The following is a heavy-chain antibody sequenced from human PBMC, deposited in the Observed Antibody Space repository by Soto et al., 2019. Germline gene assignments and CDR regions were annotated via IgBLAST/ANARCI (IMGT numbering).Heavy chain of an antibody. CDR1: GFTFRNYG. CDR2: IWYDGSNT. J-gene: IGHJ4*02. Sequence: QVQLVESGGGVVQPGRSLRLSCAASGFTFRNYGMHWVRQDPGKGLEWVAVIWYDGSNTNYADSVKGRFTISRDNSKNTLYLQMNSLRVEDTAVYHCAGDGADTYLPDYWGQGTLVAVSS. D-gene: IGHD6-19*01. V-gene: IGHV3-33*01. CDR3: AGDGADTYLPDY.